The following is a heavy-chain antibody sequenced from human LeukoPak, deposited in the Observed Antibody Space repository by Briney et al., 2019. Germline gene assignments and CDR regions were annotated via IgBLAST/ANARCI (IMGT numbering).Heavy chain of an antibody. J-gene: IGHJ6*03. Sequence: GGSLRLSCAASGFTFSSYSMNWVRQAPGKGLEWVSSISSSSSYIYYADSVKGRFTISRDNAKNSLYLQMNSLRAEDTAVYYCAGGGERRANYYYYYYMDVWGKGTTVTVSS. CDR1: GFTFSSYS. CDR3: AGGGERRANYYYYYYMDV. CDR2: ISSSSSYI. V-gene: IGHV3-21*01. D-gene: IGHD1-1*01.